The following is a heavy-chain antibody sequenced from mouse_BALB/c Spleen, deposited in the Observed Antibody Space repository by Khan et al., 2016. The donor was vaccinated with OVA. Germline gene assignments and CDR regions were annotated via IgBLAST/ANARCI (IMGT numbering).Heavy chain of an antibody. J-gene: IGHJ4*01. CDR3: ARVGYSGTMDY. D-gene: IGHD2-14*01. CDR2: INTYTGEP. CDR1: GYSFTTYG. Sequence: QIQLVQSGPELKKPGVTVKISCKASGYSFTTYGMNWVKQAPGKGLKWMGWINTYTGEPTYVDDFKGRFAFSLETSASTAYLQINNLKNEDTATYFCARVGYSGTMDYWGQGTSVTVSS. V-gene: IGHV9-3-1*01.